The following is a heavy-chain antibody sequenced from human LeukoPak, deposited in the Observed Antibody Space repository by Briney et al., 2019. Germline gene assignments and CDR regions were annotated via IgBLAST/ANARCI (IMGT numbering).Heavy chain of an antibody. V-gene: IGHV1-8*01. J-gene: IGHJ4*02. Sequence: ASVTVSCTASGYTFTGYDINWVRQAIGQGLEWMGWMNPSTGDTGYAQKFQGRVTMTRNTSVDTAFMELSGLGSEDTAVYYCTRGSLSGSSRDYWGQGTLVTVSS. CDR1: GYTFTGYD. CDR3: TRGSLSGSSRDY. CDR2: MNPSTGDT. D-gene: IGHD1-26*01.